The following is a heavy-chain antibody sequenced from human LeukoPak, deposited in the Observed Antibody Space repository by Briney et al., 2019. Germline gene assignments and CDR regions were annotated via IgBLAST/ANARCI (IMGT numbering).Heavy chain of an antibody. CDR1: GGSISSSSYY. CDR2: IYYSGST. J-gene: IGHJ4*02. Sequence: KPSETLSLTCTVSGGSISSSSYYWGWIRQPPGKGLEWIGSIYYSGSTYYNPSLKSRVTISVDTSKNQFSLKLSSVTAADTAVYYCARARPDIAVAGDYWGQGTLVTVSS. V-gene: IGHV4-39*07. D-gene: IGHD6-19*01. CDR3: ARARPDIAVAGDY.